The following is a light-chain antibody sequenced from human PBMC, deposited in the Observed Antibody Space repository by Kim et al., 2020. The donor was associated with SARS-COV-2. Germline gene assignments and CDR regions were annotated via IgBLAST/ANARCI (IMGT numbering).Light chain of an antibody. Sequence: EIVLTQSPATLSLSPGEGATLSCRASQRVSSNHLAWYQQKHGQAPRVLIYATSNRAAGIPDRFSGSGSGTDFTLSISRLEPEDFAVYYCQQYGNSPLVTFGPGTKVDIK. CDR2: ATS. V-gene: IGKV3-20*01. J-gene: IGKJ3*01. CDR3: QQYGNSPLVT. CDR1: QRVSSNH.